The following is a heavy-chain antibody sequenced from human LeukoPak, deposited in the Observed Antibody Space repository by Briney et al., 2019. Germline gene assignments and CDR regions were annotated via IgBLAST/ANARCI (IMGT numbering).Heavy chain of an antibody. Sequence: GGSLRLSCAASGFTFSGYTMNWVRQAPGKGLEWVSYISSTSSAIYYADSVKGRFTISRDNAKNSLFLQMNSLRAEDTAVYYCASRIAAAGAWGQGTLVTVSS. CDR3: ASRIAAAGA. CDR2: ISSTSSAI. J-gene: IGHJ5*02. CDR1: GFTFSGYT. V-gene: IGHV3-48*01. D-gene: IGHD6-13*01.